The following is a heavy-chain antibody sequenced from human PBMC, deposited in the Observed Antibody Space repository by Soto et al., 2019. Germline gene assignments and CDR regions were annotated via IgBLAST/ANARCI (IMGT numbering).Heavy chain of an antibody. J-gene: IGHJ4*02. CDR2: INPSGGST. Sequence: ASVKVSCKASGYTFTSYYMHWVRQAPGQGLEWMGIINPSGGSTSYAQKFQGRVTMTRDTSTSTVYMELSSLRSEDTAVYYCARENLPYGGKGPYFDYWGQGTLVTVSS. D-gene: IGHD4-17*01. V-gene: IGHV1-46*01. CDR1: GYTFTSYY. CDR3: ARENLPYGGKGPYFDY.